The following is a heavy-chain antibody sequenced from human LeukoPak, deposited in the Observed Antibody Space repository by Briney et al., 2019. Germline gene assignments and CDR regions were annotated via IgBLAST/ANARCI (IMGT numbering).Heavy chain of an antibody. J-gene: IGHJ4*02. CDR3: ARGVPAATLDY. CDR2: IYYSGRT. Sequence: PSQTLXXXXXVXGGSISSGDXYWRWVRQPPGKGLDYIGYIYYSGRTYYNPSLKSRVTISVDTSKNQFPLKLSSVTAADTAVYYCARGVPAATLDYWGQGTLVTVSS. D-gene: IGHD2-15*01. V-gene: IGHV4-30-4*08. CDR1: GGSISSGDXY.